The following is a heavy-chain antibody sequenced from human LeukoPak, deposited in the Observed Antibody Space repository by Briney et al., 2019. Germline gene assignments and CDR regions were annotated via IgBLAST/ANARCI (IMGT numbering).Heavy chain of an antibody. CDR1: GFTFSSYA. V-gene: IGHV3-23*01. D-gene: IGHD3-22*01. J-gene: IGHJ4*02. CDR2: ISGSGTST. CDR3: ARDQRYYDSSGYYYGGNYFDY. Sequence: GGSLRLSCAASGFTFSSYAMSWVRQSPGKGLEWVSAISGSGTSTYYADSVKGRFTTSRDISENTLYLQMNSLRAEDTAVYYCARDQRYYDSSGYYYGGNYFDYWGQGTLVTVSS.